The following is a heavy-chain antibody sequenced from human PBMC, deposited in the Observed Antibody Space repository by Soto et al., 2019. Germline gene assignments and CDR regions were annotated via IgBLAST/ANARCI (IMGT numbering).Heavy chain of an antibody. J-gene: IGHJ6*02. CDR2: IYYSGST. CDR1: GGSIRSYY. V-gene: IGHV4-59*01. Sequence: PSETLSLTCTVSGGSIRSYYWSWIRQPPGKRLEWIGYIYYSGSTNYNPSLKSRVTISVDTSKNQLSLKLSSVTPADTAVYYCATGGGRVNYGMDVWGPGTTVTVSS. CDR3: ATGGGRVNYGMDV. D-gene: IGHD3-10*01.